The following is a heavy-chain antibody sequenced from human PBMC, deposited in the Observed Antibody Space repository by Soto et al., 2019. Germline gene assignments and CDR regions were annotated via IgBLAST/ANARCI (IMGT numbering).Heavy chain of an antibody. J-gene: IGHJ4*02. CDR1: GGSISSSSYY. V-gene: IGHV4-39*01. Sequence: SETLSLTFTVPGGSISSSSYYWGWIRQPPGKGLEWIGSIYYSGSTYYNPSLKSRVTISVDTSKNQFSLKLSSVTAADTAVYYCARHDWAKPFDYWGQGTLVTASS. CDR2: IYYSGST. CDR3: ARHDWAKPFDY. D-gene: IGHD3-9*01.